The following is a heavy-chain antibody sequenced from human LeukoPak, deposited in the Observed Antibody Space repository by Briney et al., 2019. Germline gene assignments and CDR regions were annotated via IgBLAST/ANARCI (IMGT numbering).Heavy chain of an antibody. CDR1: GGSFSGYY. Sequence: EASETLSFTCAVYGGSFSGYYWSWIRQPPGKGLEWIGEINHSGSTNYNPSLKSRVTISVDTSKNQFSLKLSSVTAADTAVYYCARERRRVVVAATYYYGMDVWGQGTTVTVSS. CDR2: INHSGST. V-gene: IGHV4-34*01. CDR3: ARERRRVVVAATYYYGMDV. J-gene: IGHJ6*02. D-gene: IGHD2-15*01.